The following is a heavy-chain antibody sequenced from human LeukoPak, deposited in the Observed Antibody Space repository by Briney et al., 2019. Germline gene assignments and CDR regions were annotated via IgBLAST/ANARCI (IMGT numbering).Heavy chain of an antibody. J-gene: IGHJ4*02. CDR3: ARDYLDRYYDPSPQYYFDY. Sequence: ASVKVSCKASGYTFSGYYMHWVRQAPGQGLEWMGWINPNSGGTNYAQKFQGRVTMTRDTSISTAYMELSRLRSDDTAVYYCARDYLDRYYDPSPQYYFDYWGQGTLVTVSS. CDR2: INPNSGGT. D-gene: IGHD3-22*01. V-gene: IGHV1-2*02. CDR1: GYTFSGYY.